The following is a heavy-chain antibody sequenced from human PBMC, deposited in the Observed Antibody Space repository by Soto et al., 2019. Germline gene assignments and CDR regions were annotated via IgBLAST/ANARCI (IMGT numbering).Heavy chain of an antibody. D-gene: IGHD6-13*01. J-gene: IGHJ6*02. V-gene: IGHV4-31*03. CDR3: ARDLQYSRLFYGMDV. Sequence: SETLSLTCTVSGGSISSGFYYWSWIRQHPGKGLEWIGYIYYSGSTYYNPSLKSRVTISVDTSKNQFSLKLSSVTAADTAVYYCARDLQYSRLFYGMDVWGQGTTVTSP. CDR2: IYYSGST. CDR1: GGSISSGFYY.